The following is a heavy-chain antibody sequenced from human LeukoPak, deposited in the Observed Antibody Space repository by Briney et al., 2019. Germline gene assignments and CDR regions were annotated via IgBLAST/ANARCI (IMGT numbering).Heavy chain of an antibody. D-gene: IGHD2-2*01. CDR3: ARAHLGYCSSTSCLPPYYYYYMDV. V-gene: IGHV4-59*01. Sequence: PSETLSLTCTVSGGSISSYYWSWIRQPPGKGLEWIGYIYYSGSTNYNPSLKSRVTISVDTSKNQFSLKLSSVTAADTAVYYCARAHLGYCSSTSCLPPYYYYYMDVWGKGTTVTVSS. J-gene: IGHJ6*03. CDR1: GGSISSYY. CDR2: IYYSGST.